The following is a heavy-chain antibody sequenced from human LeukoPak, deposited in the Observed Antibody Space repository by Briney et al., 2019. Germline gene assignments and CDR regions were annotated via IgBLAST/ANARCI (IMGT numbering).Heavy chain of an antibody. CDR2: INHSGST. D-gene: IGHD6-13*01. CDR3: ARDRGEYSSSWSFAPLGYYYYGMDV. J-gene: IGHJ6*02. V-gene: IGHV4-34*09. CDR1: GGSFSGYY. Sequence: PSEILSLTCAVYGGSFSGYYWSWIRQPPGKGLEWIGEINHSGSTNYNPSLKSRVTISVDTSKNQFSLKLSSVTAADTAVYYCARDRGEYSSSWSFAPLGYYYYGMDVWGQGTTVTVSS.